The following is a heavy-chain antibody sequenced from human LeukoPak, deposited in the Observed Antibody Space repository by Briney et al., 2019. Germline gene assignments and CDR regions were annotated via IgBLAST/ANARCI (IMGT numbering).Heavy chain of an antibody. CDR1: GFTFSSYW. CDR2: INTDGSST. D-gene: IGHD1-26*01. CDR3: AMGSPDEPLDY. V-gene: IGHV3-74*01. Sequence: GGSLRLSCAAAGFTFSSYWMHWVRQAPGKGLVWVSCINTDGSSTSYADSVKGRFTISRDNAKNTLYLQMNSLRAEDTAVYYCAMGSPDEPLDYWGQGTLVTVSS. J-gene: IGHJ4*02.